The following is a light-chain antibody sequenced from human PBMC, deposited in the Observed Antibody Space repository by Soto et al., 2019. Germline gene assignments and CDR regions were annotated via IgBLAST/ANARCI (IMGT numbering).Light chain of an antibody. CDR2: EVN. CDR3: FSFTTTSTHV. J-gene: IGLJ1*01. Sequence: QSALTQPASLSGSPGQSITISCTGTSSDIGAYDYVSWFQQHPGKAPKLMISEVNNRPSGVSNRFSGSKSGNTAYLTISGLQVEDEDEYFGFSFTTTSTHVFGTGTKVTVL. CDR1: SSDIGAYDY. V-gene: IGLV2-14*01.